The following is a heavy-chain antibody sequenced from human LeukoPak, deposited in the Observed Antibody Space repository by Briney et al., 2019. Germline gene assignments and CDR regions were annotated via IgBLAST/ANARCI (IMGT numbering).Heavy chain of an antibody. D-gene: IGHD3-22*01. J-gene: IGHJ3*02. CDR2: IYYSGST. V-gene: IGHV4-59*08. Sequence: PSETLSLTCTVSGGSISSYYWSWIRQPPGKGLEWIGYIYYSGSTNYNPSLKSRVTISVDTSKNQLSLKLTSVTAADTAVYYCARSMIAVDVHYAFDIWGQGTVVTVSS. CDR3: ARSMIAVDVHYAFDI. CDR1: GGSISSYY.